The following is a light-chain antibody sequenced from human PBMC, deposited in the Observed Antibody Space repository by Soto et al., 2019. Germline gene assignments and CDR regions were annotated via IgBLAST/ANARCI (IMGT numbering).Light chain of an antibody. J-gene: IGKJ3*01. V-gene: IGKV3-11*01. CDR3: QQRSNWAT. CDR1: QSVGSN. Sequence: EIVLKQSPGTLSLSPGERASLSCSARQSVGSNLAWYQQKPGQAPRLLIYDASNRATGIPARFSGSGSVTDFTLTISSLEPEDFAVYYCQQRSNWATFGPGTKVDI. CDR2: DAS.